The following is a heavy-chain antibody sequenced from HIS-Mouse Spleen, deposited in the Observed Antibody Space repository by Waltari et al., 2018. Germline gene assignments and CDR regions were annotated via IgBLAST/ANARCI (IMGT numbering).Heavy chain of an antibody. V-gene: IGHV5-51*03. CDR3: ARLRYSSSWLEYFQH. CDR1: GYSFTSYW. CDR2: IYPGDSET. Sequence: EVQLVQSGAEVKKPGESLKISCKGSGYSFTSYWIGWVRQMPGNGLEWMGIIYPGDSETRYSPSVKGQVTRSADKSISTAYLQWSSLKASDTAMYYCARLRYSSSWLEYFQHWGQGTLVTVSS. J-gene: IGHJ1*01. D-gene: IGHD6-13*01.